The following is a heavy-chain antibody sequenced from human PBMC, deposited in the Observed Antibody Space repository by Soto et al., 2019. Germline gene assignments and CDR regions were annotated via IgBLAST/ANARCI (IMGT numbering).Heavy chain of an antibody. V-gene: IGHV3-23*01. CDR3: VKATSGGLLYYGMEV. J-gene: IGHJ6*02. D-gene: IGHD1-26*01. Sequence: PGGSLRLSCAASGFTFSTIAMAWVRQAPGKGLEWVSSISPSGDYAYLADSVKGRFTMSRDNSKNTVYLQLDSLRVEDTATYYCVKATSGGLLYYGMEVWGQGTTVTVSS. CDR2: ISPSGDYA. CDR1: GFTFSTIA.